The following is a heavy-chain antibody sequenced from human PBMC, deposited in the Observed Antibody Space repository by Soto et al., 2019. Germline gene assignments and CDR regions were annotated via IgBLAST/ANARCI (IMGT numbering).Heavy chain of an antibody. Sequence: QVQLVESGGGVVQPGRSLRLSCAASGFTFSSYAMHWVRQAPGKGLEWVAVISYDGSNKYYADSVKGRFTISRDNSKNTLYLRMNRLRAEDTAVYYCASFRAPASVAGISPFDYWGQGTLVTVSS. D-gene: IGHD6-19*01. CDR1: GFTFSSYA. J-gene: IGHJ4*02. V-gene: IGHV3-30-3*01. CDR3: ASFRAPASVAGISPFDY. CDR2: ISYDGSNK.